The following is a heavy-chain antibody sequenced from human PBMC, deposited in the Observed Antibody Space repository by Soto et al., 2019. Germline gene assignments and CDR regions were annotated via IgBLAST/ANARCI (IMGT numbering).Heavy chain of an antibody. J-gene: IGHJ4*02. Sequence: ASVKVACKASGYSLIMYYLHWMRQAPGQGLEWMGIINPNSGSTTYAQKFQGRVTMTRDTSTSTVYMDLSSLRSEDTAVYYCARSPYSSGYYYAIDYWGQGTQVTVSS. CDR1: GYSLIMYY. CDR3: ARSPYSSGYYYAIDY. CDR2: INPNSGST. D-gene: IGHD3-22*01. V-gene: IGHV1-46*01.